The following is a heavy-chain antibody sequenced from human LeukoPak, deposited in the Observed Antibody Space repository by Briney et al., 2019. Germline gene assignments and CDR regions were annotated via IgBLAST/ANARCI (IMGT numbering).Heavy chain of an antibody. J-gene: IGHJ3*02. D-gene: IGHD1-26*01. CDR3: ARSELAFDI. Sequence: SETLSLTCTVSGGSISSYYWSWIRQPPGEGLEWIGYIYYSGSTNYNPSLKSRVTISVDTSKNQFSLKLSSVTAADTAVYYCARSELAFDIWGQGTMVTVSS. CDR1: GGSISSYY. CDR2: IYYSGST. V-gene: IGHV4-59*01.